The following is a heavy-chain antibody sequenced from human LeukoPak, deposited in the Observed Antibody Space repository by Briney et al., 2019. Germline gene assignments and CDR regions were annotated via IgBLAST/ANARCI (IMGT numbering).Heavy chain of an antibody. CDR1: GFTFSSYG. J-gene: IGHJ4*02. CDR2: IWYGGSNK. D-gene: IGHD3-16*01. V-gene: IGHV3-33*08. CDR3: AAFGGASSDY. Sequence: GGSLRLSCAASGFTFSSYGMHRVRQAPGKGLEWVAVIWYGGSNKYYADSVKGRFTISRDNSKNTLYLQMNSLRAEDTAVYYCAAFGGASSDYWGQGTLVTVSS.